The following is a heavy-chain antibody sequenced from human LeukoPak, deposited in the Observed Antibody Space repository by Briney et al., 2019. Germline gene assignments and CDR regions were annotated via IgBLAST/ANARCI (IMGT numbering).Heavy chain of an antibody. Sequence: ASVNVSCKASGYTFTSYAMNWVRQAPGQGLEWMGWINTNTGNPTYAQGLTGRFVFSLDTSVSTAYLQISSLKAEDTAVYYCAREELWLPQPFDYWGQGTLVTVSS. CDR1: GYTFTSYA. CDR2: INTNTGNP. J-gene: IGHJ4*02. CDR3: AREELWLPQPFDY. V-gene: IGHV7-4-1*02. D-gene: IGHD5-18*01.